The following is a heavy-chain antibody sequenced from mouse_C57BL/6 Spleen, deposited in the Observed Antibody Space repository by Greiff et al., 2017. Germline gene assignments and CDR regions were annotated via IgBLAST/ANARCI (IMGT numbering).Heavy chain of an antibody. Sequence: QVQLQQSGAELMKPGASVKLSCKATGYTFTGYWIEWVKQRPGHGLEWIGEILPGSGSTNYNEKFKGKATFTADTSSNTAYMQLSSLTTEDSAIYYCARGPYDYDDGDYYAMDYWGQGTSVTVSS. CDR2: ILPGSGST. V-gene: IGHV1-9*01. D-gene: IGHD2-4*01. CDR1: GYTFTGYW. J-gene: IGHJ4*01. CDR3: ARGPYDYDDGDYYAMDY.